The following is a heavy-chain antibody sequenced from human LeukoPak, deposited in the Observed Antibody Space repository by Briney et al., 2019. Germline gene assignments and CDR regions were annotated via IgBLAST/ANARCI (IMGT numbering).Heavy chain of an antibody. Sequence: GGSLRLSCAASGFTFGTYWMSWVRQAPGKGLEWVANINEDGSQKDYLDSVKGRFTISRDNAKDSLYLQMSSLRAEDADIYYCVRDIDHWGQGTLVTVSS. CDR3: VRDIDH. CDR1: GFTFGTYW. J-gene: IGHJ4*02. V-gene: IGHV3-7*04. CDR2: INEDGSQK.